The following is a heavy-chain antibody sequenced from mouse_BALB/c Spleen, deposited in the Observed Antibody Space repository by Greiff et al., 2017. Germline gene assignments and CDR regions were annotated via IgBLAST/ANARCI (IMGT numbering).Heavy chain of an antibody. CDR1: GFTFSSYT. D-gene: IGHD1-1*01. CDR2: ISNGGGST. V-gene: IGHV5-12-2*01. J-gene: IGHJ4*01. CDR3: ARHYYYGSSYIMDY. Sequence: DVKLVESGGGLVQPGGSLKLSCAASGFTFSSYTMSWVRQTPEKRLEWVAYISNGGGSTYYPDTVKGRFTISRDNAKNTLYLQMSSLKSEDTAMYYCARHYYYGSSYIMDYWGQGTSVTVSS.